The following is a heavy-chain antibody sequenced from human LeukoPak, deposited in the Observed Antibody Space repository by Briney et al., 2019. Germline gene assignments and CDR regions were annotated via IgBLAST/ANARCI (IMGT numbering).Heavy chain of an antibody. CDR3: ARDSAVATYYGVDV. V-gene: IGHV3-7*01. CDR1: GFTFRDYW. Sequence: PGGSLRLSCAASGFTFRDYWMSWVRQAPGKGLGWVANIQSDGNEKNYIDSVQGRFTISRDNAKTSLYLQMNSLRAEDTAVYYCARDSAVATYYGVDVWGQGTTVTVSS. D-gene: IGHD6-19*01. J-gene: IGHJ6*02. CDR2: IQSDGNEK.